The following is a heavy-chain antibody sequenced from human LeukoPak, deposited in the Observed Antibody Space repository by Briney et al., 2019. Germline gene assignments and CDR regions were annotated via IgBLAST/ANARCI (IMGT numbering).Heavy chain of an antibody. J-gene: IGHJ1*01. CDR1: GGSISSGSYD. CDR3: ARDSSSPRVKYFQH. D-gene: IGHD6-6*01. V-gene: IGHV4-61*02. Sequence: SETLSLTCTVSGGSISSGSYDWGWIRQPAGKGLEWIGRIYTSGSTNYNPSLKSRVTISVDTSKNRFSLKLNSVTAADTAVYYCARDSSSPRVKYFQHWGQGTLVTVSS. CDR2: IYTSGST.